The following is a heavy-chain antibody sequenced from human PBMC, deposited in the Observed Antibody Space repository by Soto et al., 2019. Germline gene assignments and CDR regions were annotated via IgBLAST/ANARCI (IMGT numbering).Heavy chain of an antibody. CDR3: ARAGLGAGSAY. Sequence: QVQLQESGPGLVKPSETLSLTCTVSGGSVSSGSYYWSWIRQPPGKGLEWIGYIYYSGSTKYNPSLTSRVPISADTSTNPFSLKLGSVTAADTAVYSWARAGLGAGSAYWGQGTLVTVSS. CDR2: IYYSGST. J-gene: IGHJ4*02. V-gene: IGHV4-61*01. D-gene: IGHD1-26*01. CDR1: GGSVSSGSYY.